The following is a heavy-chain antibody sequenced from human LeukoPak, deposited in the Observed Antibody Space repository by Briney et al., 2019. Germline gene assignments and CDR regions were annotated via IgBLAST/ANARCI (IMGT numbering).Heavy chain of an antibody. Sequence: AGTLRLSCAASGFTFSNAWMSWVRQAPGKGLEWVGRIRSKTDGGTTDYAAPVKGRFTISRDDSKNTLYLQMNSLKTGDTAVYYCTTARNMVRGVIPLDYWGQGTLVTVSS. V-gene: IGHV3-15*01. D-gene: IGHD3-10*01. CDR3: TTARNMVRGVIPLDY. CDR1: GFTFSNAW. CDR2: IRSKTDGGTT. J-gene: IGHJ4*02.